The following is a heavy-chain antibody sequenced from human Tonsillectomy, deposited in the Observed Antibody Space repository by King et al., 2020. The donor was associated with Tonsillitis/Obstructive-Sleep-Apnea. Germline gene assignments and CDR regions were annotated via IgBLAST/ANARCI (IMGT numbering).Heavy chain of an antibody. Sequence: VQLQQWGAGLLKPSETLSLTCAVYGGSFSGYYWSWIRQPPGKGLEWIVEINHSGSTNYNPSLKSRVTISVDTSKNQISLKLSSVTAADTAVYYCARRYCSSTSCYSGEYYFYYYMDVWGKGTTVTVSS. J-gene: IGHJ6*03. CDR1: GGSFSGYY. CDR3: ARRYCSSTSCYSGEYYFYYYMDV. CDR2: INHSGST. D-gene: IGHD2-2*01. V-gene: IGHV4-34*01.